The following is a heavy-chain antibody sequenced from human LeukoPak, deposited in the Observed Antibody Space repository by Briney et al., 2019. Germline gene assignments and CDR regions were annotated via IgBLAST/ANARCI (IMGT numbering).Heavy chain of an antibody. CDR3: ARDPTPYSGSLDY. V-gene: IGHV3-11*04. CDR1: GFTFSDYY. J-gene: IGHJ4*02. Sequence: GGSLRLSCAASGFTFSDYYMTWIRQAPGKGLEWVSYISNSGSTIYYADSVKGRFTISRDNAKNSLYLQVNSLRAEDTARYYCARDPTPYSGSLDYWGQGTLITVSS. CDR2: ISNSGSTI. D-gene: IGHD1-26*01.